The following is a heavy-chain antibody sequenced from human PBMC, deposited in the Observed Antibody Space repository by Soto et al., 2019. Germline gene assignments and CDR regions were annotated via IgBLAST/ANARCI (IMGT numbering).Heavy chain of an antibody. Sequence: ASVKVSCKASGYTFTSYGISWVRQAPGQGLEWMGWISAYNGNTNYAQKLQGRVAMTTDTSTSTAYMELRSLRSDDTAVYYCARDLQGWELGYYYYGMDVWGQGTTVTVSS. J-gene: IGHJ6*02. V-gene: IGHV1-18*01. D-gene: IGHD1-26*01. CDR1: GYTFTSYG. CDR2: ISAYNGNT. CDR3: ARDLQGWELGYYYYGMDV.